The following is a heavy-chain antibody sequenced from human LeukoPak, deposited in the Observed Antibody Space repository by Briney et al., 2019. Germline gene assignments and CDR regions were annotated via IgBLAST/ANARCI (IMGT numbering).Heavy chain of an antibody. CDR2: IYYTGTT. D-gene: IGHD4-17*01. Sequence: TSQTLSLTCSVSGGSIGSDGYYWNWIRQHAGKGLEWIGHIYYTGTTYYNPPLKSQASISVDTPKNQLSLKLSSVTAADTAVYYCARDRATVTSHYSGMDVWGQGTTVTVSS. J-gene: IGHJ6*02. V-gene: IGHV4-31*01. CDR1: GGSIGSDGYY. CDR3: ARDRATVTSHYSGMDV.